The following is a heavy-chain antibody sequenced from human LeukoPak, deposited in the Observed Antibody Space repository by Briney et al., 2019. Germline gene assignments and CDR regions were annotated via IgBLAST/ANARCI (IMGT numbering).Heavy chain of an antibody. J-gene: IGHJ4*02. D-gene: IGHD2-2*01. CDR3: AKDSSGSSTSGAFDY. Sequence: PGGSLRLSCAASGFTFDDYAMHWVRQAPGKGLEWVSGISWNSGSIGYADSVKGRFTISRDNAKNSLYLQMNSLRAEDMVLYYCAKDSSGSSTSGAFDYWGQGTLVTVSS. CDR1: GFTFDDYA. V-gene: IGHV3-9*03. CDR2: ISWNSGSI.